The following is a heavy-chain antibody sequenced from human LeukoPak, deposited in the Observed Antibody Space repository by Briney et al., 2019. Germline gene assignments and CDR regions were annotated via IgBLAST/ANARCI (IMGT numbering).Heavy chain of an antibody. D-gene: IGHD2-2*01. CDR3: AKGRVPAAIGTYYFDY. CDR1: GFTFDDYA. Sequence: GGSLRLSCAASGFTFDDYAMHWVRQAPGKGLEWVSGISWDSGSIGYADSVKGRFTISRDNAKNSLYLQMNSLRAEDTALYYCAKGRVPAAIGTYYFDYWGQGTLVTVSS. V-gene: IGHV3-9*01. J-gene: IGHJ4*02. CDR2: ISWDSGSI.